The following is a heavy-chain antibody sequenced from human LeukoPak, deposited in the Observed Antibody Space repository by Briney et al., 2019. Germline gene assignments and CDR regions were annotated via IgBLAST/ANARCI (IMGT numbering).Heavy chain of an antibody. V-gene: IGHV3-23*01. CDR1: GFTFSSYA. CDR3: AVRAAAGGMYDY. CDR2: INTSGGGT. D-gene: IGHD6-13*01. Sequence: GGSLRLSRAASGFTFSSYAMGWVRQAPGKGLEWVSAINTSGGGTYYTDSVKGRFTISRDNSKNTLYMQMNSLRAEDTAVYYCAVRAAAGGMYDYWGQGTLVTASS. J-gene: IGHJ4*02.